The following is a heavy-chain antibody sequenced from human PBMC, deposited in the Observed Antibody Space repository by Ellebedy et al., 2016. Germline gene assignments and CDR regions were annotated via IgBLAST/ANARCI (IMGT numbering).Heavy chain of an antibody. Sequence: SETLSLXCTVSGYSISSGYYWGWIRQPPGKGLEWIGSIYYSGSTYYNPSLKSRVTISVDTSKNQFSLKLSSVTAADTAVYYCARVYCSSTSCLDAFDIWGQGTMVTVSS. D-gene: IGHD2-2*01. J-gene: IGHJ3*02. V-gene: IGHV4-38-2*02. CDR3: ARVYCSSTSCLDAFDI. CDR2: IYYSGST. CDR1: GYSISSGYY.